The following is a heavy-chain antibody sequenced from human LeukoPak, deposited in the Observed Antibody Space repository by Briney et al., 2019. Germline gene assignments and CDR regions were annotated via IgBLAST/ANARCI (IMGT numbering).Heavy chain of an antibody. D-gene: IGHD3-22*01. Sequence: PSETLSLTCAVYGGSFSGYYWSWIRQPPGKGLEWIGEINHSGSTNYNPSLKSRVTISVDTSKNQFSLKLSSVTAADTVVYYCARAPRWEWLLLYYFDYWGQGTLVTVSS. CDR2: INHSGST. J-gene: IGHJ4*02. V-gene: IGHV4-34*01. CDR3: ARAPRWEWLLLYYFDY. CDR1: GGSFSGYY.